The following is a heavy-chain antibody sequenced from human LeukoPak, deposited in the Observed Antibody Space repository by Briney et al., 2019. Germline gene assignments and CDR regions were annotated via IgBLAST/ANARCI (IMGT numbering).Heavy chain of an antibody. J-gene: IGHJ3*02. CDR2: ISDSGRTI. CDR3: ALGIAVDACDT. V-gene: IGHV3-48*03. D-gene: IGHD6-19*01. CDR1: GFTFSSYE. Sequence: PGGSLRLSCAASGFTFSSYEMNWVRQAPGKGLEWISYISDSGRTIYYADSVKGRFTISRDNAKNSLYPQMNSLSAEDTAVYYCALGIAVDACDTWGQGTMVTVSS.